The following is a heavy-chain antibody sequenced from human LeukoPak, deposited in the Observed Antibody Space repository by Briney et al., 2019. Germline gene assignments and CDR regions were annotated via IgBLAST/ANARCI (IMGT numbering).Heavy chain of an antibody. D-gene: IGHD4-17*01. J-gene: IGHJ4*02. CDR3: ARDTVTTGIDY. CDR1: GGSFSGYY. Sequence: SETLSHTCAVYGGSFSGYYWSWIRQPPGKGLEWIGEINHSGSTNYNPSLKSRVTISVDTSKNQFSLKLSSVTAADTAVYYCARDTVTTGIDYWGQGTLVTVSS. V-gene: IGHV4-34*01. CDR2: INHSGST.